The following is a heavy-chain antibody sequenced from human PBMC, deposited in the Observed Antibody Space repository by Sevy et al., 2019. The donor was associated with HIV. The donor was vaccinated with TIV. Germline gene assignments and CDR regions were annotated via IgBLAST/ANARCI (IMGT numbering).Heavy chain of an antibody. Sequence: GGSLRLSCTASGFTLVTYAMNWVRQAPGKGLEWVSGVSGSGATTLYADSVKGRFSISRDNSKNTLYLQINSLRAEDTAVYYCAKDVYDSRGYYPMGAFDIWGQGTMVTVSS. J-gene: IGHJ3*02. D-gene: IGHD3-22*01. V-gene: IGHV3-23*01. CDR1: GFTLVTYA. CDR3: AKDVYDSRGYYPMGAFDI. CDR2: VSGSGATT.